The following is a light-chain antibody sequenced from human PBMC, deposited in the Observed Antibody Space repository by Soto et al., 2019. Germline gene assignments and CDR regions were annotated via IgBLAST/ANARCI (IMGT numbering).Light chain of an antibody. Sequence: EIVLTQSPGTLSLSPGERATLSCRASQSVSSSYLAWYQQKPGQAPRLLIYGASSRATGIPDRFSGSGSGADFTPPISRLEPEDFAVYYCRQYGSSPPWTFGQGTKVEIK. CDR1: QSVSSSY. V-gene: IGKV3-20*01. J-gene: IGKJ1*01. CDR3: RQYGSSPPWT. CDR2: GAS.